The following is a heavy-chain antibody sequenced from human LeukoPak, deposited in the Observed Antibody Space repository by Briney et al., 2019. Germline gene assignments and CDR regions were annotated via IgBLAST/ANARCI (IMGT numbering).Heavy chain of an antibody. Sequence: GGSLRLSCAASGFIFSSYSMNWVRQTPGQGLEWVSSITSGSSHIYYADSVKGRFTISRDNAKSSLYLQMNSLRAEDTAVYYCARDPYSGSYGADYYYYMDVWGKGTTVTVSS. J-gene: IGHJ6*03. CDR2: ITSGSSHI. CDR3: ARDPYSGSYGADYYYYMDV. D-gene: IGHD1-26*01. CDR1: GFIFSSYS. V-gene: IGHV3-21*01.